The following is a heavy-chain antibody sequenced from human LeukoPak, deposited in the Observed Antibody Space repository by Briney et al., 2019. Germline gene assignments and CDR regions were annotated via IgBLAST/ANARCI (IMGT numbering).Heavy chain of an antibody. J-gene: IGHJ5*02. Sequence: SETLSLTCTVSGGAISSSSYYWGWIRQSPGEGLEWIGSLYYNGRTYYNPSLKSRVTMSVDTSENQFSLKLTSVTAADTATYYCTRTPPATHYDFWSGSYTGWFDPWGQGTLVTVSS. CDR3: TRTPPATHYDFWSGSYTGWFDP. CDR1: GGAISSSSYY. CDR2: LYYNGRT. V-gene: IGHV4-39*01. D-gene: IGHD3-3*01.